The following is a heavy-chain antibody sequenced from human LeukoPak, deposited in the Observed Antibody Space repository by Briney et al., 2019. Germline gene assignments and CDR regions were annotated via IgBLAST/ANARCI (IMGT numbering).Heavy chain of an antibody. CDR3: ARSSSYFTYFDL. V-gene: IGHV3-11*04. Sequence: GGSLRLSCAASGFTLRDYYMSWIRQAPGKGLEWISYMSSTGNTIYYTESVKGRFTVSRDNANNSMSLQMTSLRAEDTAVYYCARSSSYFTYFDLWGRDTLVTVSS. J-gene: IGHJ2*01. D-gene: IGHD2/OR15-2a*01. CDR1: GFTLRDYY. CDR2: MSSTGNTI.